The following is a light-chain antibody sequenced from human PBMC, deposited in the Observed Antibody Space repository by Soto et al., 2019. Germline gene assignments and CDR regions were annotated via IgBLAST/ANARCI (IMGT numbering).Light chain of an antibody. J-gene: IGLJ3*02. CDR2: DVS. Sequence: QSVLTQPRSVSGSPGQSVTISCTGTSSDVGGYNYVSWYQQHPGKAPKIMIYDVSKRPSGVPDRFFGSKSGNTASLTISGLQAEDEADYYCCSYAGDYTWVFGGGTKLTVL. CDR1: SSDVGGYNY. CDR3: CSYAGDYTWV. V-gene: IGLV2-11*01.